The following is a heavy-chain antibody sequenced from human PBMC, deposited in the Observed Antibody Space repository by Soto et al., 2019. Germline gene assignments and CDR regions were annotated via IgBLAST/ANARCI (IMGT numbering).Heavy chain of an antibody. J-gene: IGHJ3*02. V-gene: IGHV3-23*01. Sequence: EMQVLESGGGLVQPGGSLRLSCEGSEFTVSGHAMTWIRQAPGKGPEWVSTITADGGTYYADSVKGRFAMSRDTSENTLYLQMNSLGAEDTAAYYCAPHVSCSGGSCQYDAFAIRGQGTMVTVSP. CDR3: APHVSCSGGSCQYDAFAI. CDR2: ITADGGT. D-gene: IGHD2-15*01. CDR1: EFTVSGHA.